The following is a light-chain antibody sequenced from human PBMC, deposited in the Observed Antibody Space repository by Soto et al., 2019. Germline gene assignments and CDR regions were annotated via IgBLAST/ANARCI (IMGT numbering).Light chain of an antibody. CDR3: QQYKDWPPLT. Sequence: EIVMTQSPVTLSASPGERVTLSCRASQSVNINLAGYQQRPGHAPRVLIYGASNRASGIPDRFSGSGSGTDFTLTISSLEPDDFALYYCQQYKDWPPLTFGGGTRVEIK. V-gene: IGKV3D-15*01. CDR1: QSVNIN. CDR2: GAS. J-gene: IGKJ4*01.